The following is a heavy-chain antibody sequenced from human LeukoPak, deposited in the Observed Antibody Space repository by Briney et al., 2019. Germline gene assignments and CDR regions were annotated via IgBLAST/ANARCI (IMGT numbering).Heavy chain of an antibody. CDR2: IYHSGST. CDR1: GGSISSGGYP. CDR3: ARASYYDFWSGYSASYGMDV. D-gene: IGHD3-3*01. J-gene: IGHJ6*02. V-gene: IGHV4-30-2*01. Sequence: SETLSLTCAVSGGSISSGGYPWSWIRQPPGKGLEWIGYIYHSGSTYYNPSLKSRVTISVDRSKNQFSLKLSSVTAADTAVYYCARASYYDFWSGYSASYGMDVWGQGTTVTVSS.